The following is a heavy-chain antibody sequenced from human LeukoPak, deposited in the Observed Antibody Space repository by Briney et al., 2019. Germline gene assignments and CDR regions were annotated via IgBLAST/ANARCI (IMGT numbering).Heavy chain of an antibody. J-gene: IGHJ4*02. Sequence: PGGSLRLSCAASGFTFSSYWMTWVRQAPGKGLEWVANIKQDGSDKYYVDSVKGRFTISRDNAKNSLYLQMNSLRAEDTAVYYCAREEDNSYFDYWGQGTLVTVSS. D-gene: IGHD1-20*01. CDR3: AREEDNSYFDY. CDR1: GFTFSSYW. V-gene: IGHV3-7*01. CDR2: IKQDGSDK.